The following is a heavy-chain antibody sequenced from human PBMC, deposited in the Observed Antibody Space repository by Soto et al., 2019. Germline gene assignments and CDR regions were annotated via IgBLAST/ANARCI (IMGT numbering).Heavy chain of an antibody. CDR3: AREEGYYDSSGDYWSGAFDI. Sequence: QVQLVQSGAEVKKPGSSVKVSCKASGGTFSSYAISWVRQAPGQGLEWMGGIIPIFGTANYAQKFQGRVTITADKSTSTAYMELSSLRSEDTAVYYCAREEGYYDSSGDYWSGAFDIWGQGTMVTVSS. CDR2: IIPIFGTA. V-gene: IGHV1-69*06. J-gene: IGHJ3*02. D-gene: IGHD3-22*01. CDR1: GGTFSSYA.